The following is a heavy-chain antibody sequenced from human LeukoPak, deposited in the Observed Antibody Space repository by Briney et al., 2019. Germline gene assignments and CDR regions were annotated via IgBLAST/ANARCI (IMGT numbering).Heavy chain of an antibody. D-gene: IGHD2-2*01. J-gene: IGHJ4*02. CDR1: GGSISSGGYY. V-gene: IGHV4-30-2*01. CDR2: IYHSGST. Sequence: SETLSLTCTVSGGSISSGGYYWSWVRQPPGKGLEWIGYIYHSGSTYYNPSLKSRVTISVDRSKNQFSLKLNSATAADTAVYYCARVEDCSSTSCYSTYYFDYWGQGTLVTVSS. CDR3: ARVEDCSSTSCYSTYYFDY.